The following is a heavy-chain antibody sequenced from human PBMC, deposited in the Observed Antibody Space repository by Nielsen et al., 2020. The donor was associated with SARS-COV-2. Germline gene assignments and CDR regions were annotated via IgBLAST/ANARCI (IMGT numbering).Heavy chain of an antibody. CDR2: INPNSGGT. V-gene: IGHV1-2*04. Sequence: ASVKVSCKASGYTFTGYYMHWVRQAPGQGLEWMGWINPNSGGTNYAQKFQGWVIMTRDTSISTAYMELSRLRSDDTAVYYCARDRTSSSWASYDYWGQGTLVTVSS. J-gene: IGHJ4*02. CDR1: GYTFTGYY. CDR3: ARDRTSSSWASYDY. D-gene: IGHD6-13*01.